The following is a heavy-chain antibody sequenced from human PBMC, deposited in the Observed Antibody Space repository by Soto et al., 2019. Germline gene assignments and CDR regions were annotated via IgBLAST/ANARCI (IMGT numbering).Heavy chain of an antibody. CDR3: VRGPSHGAFDI. J-gene: IGHJ3*02. V-gene: IGHV3-30-3*01. CDR2: ISPDGNNA. CDR1: GSTFSSYD. Sequence: QVQLVESGGDVVQPGRSLRLSCAASGSTFSSYDIHWVRQAPGKGLEWVEHISPDGNNAYYADSVKGRFTISRDNARNTVYLQVNSLRPEDTAVYHCVRGPSHGAFDIWGQGTLVTVSS.